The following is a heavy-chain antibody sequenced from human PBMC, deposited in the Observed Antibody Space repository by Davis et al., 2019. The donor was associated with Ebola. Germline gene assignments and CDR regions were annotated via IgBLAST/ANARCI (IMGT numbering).Heavy chain of an antibody. CDR2: INAGNGNP. CDR1: GFILTNYA. CDR3: ARDPSGWYYFDY. J-gene: IGHJ4*02. Sequence: SVTVSCLASGFILTNYAIHSVRQAPGQRLEWMGWINAGNGNPKYSQKFQARVTITRDTSASTVYMELSSLRSEDTAVYYCARDPSGWYYFDYWGQGTLVTVSS. V-gene: IGHV1-3*01. D-gene: IGHD6-19*01.